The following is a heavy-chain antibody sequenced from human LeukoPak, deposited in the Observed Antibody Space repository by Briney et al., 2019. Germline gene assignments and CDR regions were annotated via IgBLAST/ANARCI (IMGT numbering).Heavy chain of an antibody. CDR1: GFTFSSYG. D-gene: IGHD6-19*01. J-gene: IGHJ3*02. Sequence: GGSLRLSCAASGFTFSSYGMHWVRQAPGKGLEWVAVIWYDGSNKYYADSVKGRFTISRDNSKNTLYLQMNSLRAEDTAVYYCAKDNGAQDSRGWYWGAFDIWGQGTMVTVSS. CDR2: IWYDGSNK. CDR3: AKDNGAQDSRGWYWGAFDI. V-gene: IGHV3-33*06.